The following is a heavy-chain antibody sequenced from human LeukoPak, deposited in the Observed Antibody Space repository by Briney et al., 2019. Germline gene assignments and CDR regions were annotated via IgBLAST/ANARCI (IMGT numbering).Heavy chain of an antibody. CDR2: IYYSGST. Sequence: SETLSLTCTVSGGSISSYYWSWIRQPPGKGLEWIGYIYYSGSTNYNPSLKSRVTISVDTSKNQFSLKLSSVTAADTAVYYCDRDIESRFDPWGQGTLVTVSS. J-gene: IGHJ5*02. V-gene: IGHV4-59*01. CDR1: GGSISSYY. D-gene: IGHD3-16*02. CDR3: DRDIESRFDP.